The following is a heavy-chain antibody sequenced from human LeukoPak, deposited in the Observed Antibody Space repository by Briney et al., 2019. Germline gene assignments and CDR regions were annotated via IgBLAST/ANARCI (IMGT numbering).Heavy chain of an antibody. CDR2: ISGSAGGT. CDR1: GFTFSSYA. D-gene: IGHD4-11*01. CDR3: AKGYNSNYGY. V-gene: IGHV3-23*01. Sequence: SGGSLRLSCAASGFTFSSYAMTWVRQAPGKGLEWVSAISGSAGGTYYADSVKGRFTFSRDNSKNTLYLQMNSLRAEDTAVYYCAKGYNSNYGYWGQGTLVTVSS. J-gene: IGHJ4*02.